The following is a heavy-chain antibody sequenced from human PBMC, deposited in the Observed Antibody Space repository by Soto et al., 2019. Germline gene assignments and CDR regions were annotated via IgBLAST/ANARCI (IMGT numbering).Heavy chain of an antibody. CDR1: GGTFSIHA. CDR3: ARDDATYCGGDCYRYFYYGMDV. J-gene: IGHJ6*02. D-gene: IGHD2-21*02. Sequence: SVKVSCKASGGTFSIHAISWVRQAPGQGLEWVGGIIPMFPTADYAQRFQGRVTITADDSTTTVYMELSGLRSEDTAMYYCARDDATYCGGDCYRYFYYGMDVWGQGTTVTASS. V-gene: IGHV1-69*13. CDR2: IIPMFPTA.